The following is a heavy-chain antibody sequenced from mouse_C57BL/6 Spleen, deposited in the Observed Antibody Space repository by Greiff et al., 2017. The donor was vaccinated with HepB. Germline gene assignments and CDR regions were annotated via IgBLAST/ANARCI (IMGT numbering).Heavy chain of an antibody. D-gene: IGHD1-1*01. CDR3: ARFATVSYYFDY. CDR1: GFTFSDYG. J-gene: IGHJ2*01. Sequence: EVQLVESGGGLVKPGGSLKLSCAASGFTFSDYGMHWVRQAPEKGLEWVAYISSGSSTIYYADTVKGRFTISRDNAKNTLFLQMTSLRSEDTAMYYCARFATVSYYFDYWGQGTTLTVSS. V-gene: IGHV5-17*01. CDR2: ISSGSSTI.